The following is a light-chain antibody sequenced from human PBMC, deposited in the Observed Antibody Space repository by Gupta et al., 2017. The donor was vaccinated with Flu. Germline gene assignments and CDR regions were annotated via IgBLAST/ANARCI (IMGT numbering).Light chain of an antibody. CDR1: SSDVGGYNY. J-gene: IGLJ1*01. Sequence: QSALTQPASVSGSPGQSITISCTGPSSDVGGYNYVSWYQQTPGKAPKLMIYEVSNRPSGVSNRFSGSKSGNTASLTISGLQAEDEADYYCSSYTSSSTLYVFGTGTKVTVL. CDR3: SSYTSSSTLYV. CDR2: EVS. V-gene: IGLV2-14*01.